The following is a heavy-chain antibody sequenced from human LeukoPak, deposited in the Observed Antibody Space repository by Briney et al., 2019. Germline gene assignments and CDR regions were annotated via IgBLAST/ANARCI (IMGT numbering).Heavy chain of an antibody. CDR1: GFTFTSSA. Sequence: SVKVSCKASGFTFTSSAVQWVRQARGQRLEWIGWIVVGSGNTNYAQKFQERVTITRDMSTSTVYMELSSLRSEDTAVYYCARDGCSSSICQAGGNWFDPWGQGTLVTVSS. D-gene: IGHD2-2*01. CDR2: IVVGSGNT. V-gene: IGHV1-58*01. J-gene: IGHJ5*02. CDR3: ARDGCSSSICQAGGNWFDP.